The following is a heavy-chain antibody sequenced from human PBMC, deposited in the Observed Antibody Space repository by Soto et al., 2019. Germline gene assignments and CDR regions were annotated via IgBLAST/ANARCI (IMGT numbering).Heavy chain of an antibody. D-gene: IGHD6-6*01. Sequence: EVQLVESGGGLVKPGGSLRLSCAASGFTFSSYGMNWVRQAPGKGLEWVSSISSSSSYIYYADSVKGRFTISRDNAKNSLYLQMNSLIAEDTAVYYCARVGVKGSSSDWFDPWGQGTLVTVSS. CDR1: GFTFSSYG. J-gene: IGHJ5*02. CDR3: ARVGVKGSSSDWFDP. V-gene: IGHV3-21*01. CDR2: ISSSSSYI.